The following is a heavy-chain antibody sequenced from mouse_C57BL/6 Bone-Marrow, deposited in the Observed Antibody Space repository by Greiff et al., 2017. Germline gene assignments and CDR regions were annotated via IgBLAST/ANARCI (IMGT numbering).Heavy chain of an antibody. CDR3: ARGVTTVDYFDY. CDR1: GFTFSSYA. Sequence: EVHLVESGGGLVKPGGSLKLSCAASGFTFSSYAMSWVRQTPEKRLEWVATISDGGSYTYYPDNVKGRFTISRDHAKNNLYLQMSHLKSEDTAMYYCARGVTTVDYFDYWGQGTTLTVSS. V-gene: IGHV5-4*01. J-gene: IGHJ2*01. CDR2: ISDGGSYT. D-gene: IGHD1-1*01.